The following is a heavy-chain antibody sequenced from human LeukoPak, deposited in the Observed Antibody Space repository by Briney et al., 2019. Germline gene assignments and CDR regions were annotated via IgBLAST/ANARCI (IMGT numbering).Heavy chain of an antibody. CDR1: DGSINIYY. V-gene: IGHV4-59*01. J-gene: IGHJ4*02. CDR2: IYNSGST. D-gene: IGHD5-18*01. CDR3: ARGYNYGAHYWFDY. Sequence: SETLSLTCTVSDGSINIYYWSWIRQAPGKGVEWIGYIYNSGSTNYNPSLRRRVTISMDTSKIQFSLRLTSVTAADTAMYYCARGYNYGAHYWFDYWGQGTLVTVSS.